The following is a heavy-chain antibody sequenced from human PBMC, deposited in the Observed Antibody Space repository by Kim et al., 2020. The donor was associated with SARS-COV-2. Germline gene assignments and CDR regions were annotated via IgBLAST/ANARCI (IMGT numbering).Heavy chain of an antibody. J-gene: IGHJ5*01. D-gene: IGHD1-20*01. CDR1: GFSFSGYW. V-gene: IGHV3-7*01. CDR3: AKDNCLVDS. CDR2: IKEDGGDT. Sequence: GGSLRLSCAASGFSFSGYWMSWVRQAPGKGLECVANIKEDGGDTYYAASVRGRFTISRDNARNSLFLQMASLRAEDTAVYYCAKDNCLVDSWGHGSLVTV.